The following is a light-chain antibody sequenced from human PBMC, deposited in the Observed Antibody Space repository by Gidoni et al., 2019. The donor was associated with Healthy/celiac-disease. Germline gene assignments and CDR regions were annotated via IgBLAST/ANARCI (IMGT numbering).Light chain of an antibody. CDR1: QSISSW. CDR3: QQYNSPIT. J-gene: IGKJ5*01. CDR2: KAS. Sequence: IQMTQSPSTLSASVGDRVTITCRASQSISSWLAWYQQKPGKAPKLLIYKASSLESGVPSRFSGSGSGTEFTRTISSLQPDDFATYYCQQYNSPITFGQGTRLEIK. V-gene: IGKV1-5*03.